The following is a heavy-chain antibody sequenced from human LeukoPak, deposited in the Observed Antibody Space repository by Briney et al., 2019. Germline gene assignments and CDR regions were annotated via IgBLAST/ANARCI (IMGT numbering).Heavy chain of an antibody. J-gene: IGHJ6*02. CDR2: INPNSGGT. Sequence: ASVKVSCMASGYTFTCYYMHWVRQAPGQGLEGMGWINPNSGGTNYAQKFQGRVTMTRDTSISTAYMELSRLRSDDTAVYYCAREQEIINRYCSSTSCFHGMDVWGQGTTVTVSS. CDR3: AREQEIINRYCSSTSCFHGMDV. V-gene: IGHV1-2*02. CDR1: GYTFTCYY. D-gene: IGHD2-2*01.